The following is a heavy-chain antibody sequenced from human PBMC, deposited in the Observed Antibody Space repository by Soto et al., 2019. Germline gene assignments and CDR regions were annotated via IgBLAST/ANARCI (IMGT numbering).Heavy chain of an antibody. CDR3: ASAPQGYSSSGWGPCGDYYYYYMDV. CDR2: ISGSGGST. Sequence: GGSLRLSCAASGFTFSSYAMSWVRQAPGKGLEWVSAISGSGGSTYYADSVKGRFTISRDNSKNTLYLQMNSLRAEDTAVYYCASAPQGYSSSGWGPCGDYYYYYMDVWGKGSRVAVAS. CDR1: GFTFSSYA. V-gene: IGHV3-23*01. D-gene: IGHD6-13*01. J-gene: IGHJ6*03.